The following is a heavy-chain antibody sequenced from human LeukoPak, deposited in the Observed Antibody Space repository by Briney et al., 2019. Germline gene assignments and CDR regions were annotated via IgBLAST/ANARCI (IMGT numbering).Heavy chain of an antibody. CDR3: AKGSRGCSSSWYRIDY. D-gene: IGHD6-13*01. J-gene: IGHJ4*02. CDR1: GYTFTSYD. V-gene: IGHV1-8*01. CDR2: MNPNSGNT. Sequence: GASVKVSCKASGYTFTSYDINWVRQATGQGLEWMGWMNPNSGNTGYAQKFQGRVTMTRNTSISTAYMELSSLRSEDTAVYYCAKGSRGCSSSWYRIDYWGQGTLVTVSS.